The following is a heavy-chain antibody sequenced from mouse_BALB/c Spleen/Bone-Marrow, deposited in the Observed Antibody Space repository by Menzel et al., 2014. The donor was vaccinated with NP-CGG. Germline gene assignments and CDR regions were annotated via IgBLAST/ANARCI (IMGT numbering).Heavy chain of an antibody. J-gene: IGHJ4*01. D-gene: IGHD2-3*01. CDR3: AKWLLGAMDY. CDR2: ILPGSGST. V-gene: IGHV1-9*01. Sequence: QVQLQQSGAELMKPGASVKISCKATGYTFSDYWIEWIKQRPGHGLEWIGEILPGSGSTNDNEKFKGKATFTADTSSNTAYMQLSSLTSEDSAVYYCAKWLLGAMDYWGQGTSVTVSS. CDR1: GYTFSDYW.